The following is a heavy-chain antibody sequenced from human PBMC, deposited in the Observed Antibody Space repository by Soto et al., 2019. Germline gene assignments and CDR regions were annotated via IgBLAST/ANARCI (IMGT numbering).Heavy chain of an antibody. CDR1: GYTFTSYC. CDR2: ISAYNGNT. Sequence: ASVKVSCKASGYTFTSYCISWVRQAPGQGLEWMGWISAYNGNTNYAQKLQGRVTMTTDTSTSTAYMELRSLRSDDTAVYYCARSVAPYDAFDIWGQGTMVTVSS. J-gene: IGHJ3*02. D-gene: IGHD2-15*01. V-gene: IGHV1-18*01. CDR3: ARSVAPYDAFDI.